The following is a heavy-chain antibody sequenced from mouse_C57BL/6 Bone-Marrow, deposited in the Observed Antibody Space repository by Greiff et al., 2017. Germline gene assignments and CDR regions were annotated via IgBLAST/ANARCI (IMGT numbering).Heavy chain of an antibody. Sequence: VQLKQSGGDLVKPGGSLKLSCAASGFTFSSYGMSWVRQTPDKRLEWVATISSGGSYTYYPDSVKGRFTISRDNAKNTLYLQMSRLKSEDTAMYYCARGGDRWLRRWYFDVWGTGTTVTVSS. D-gene: IGHD2-2*01. CDR2: ISSGGSYT. CDR1: GFTFSSYG. V-gene: IGHV5-6*01. J-gene: IGHJ1*03. CDR3: ARGGDRWLRRWYFDV.